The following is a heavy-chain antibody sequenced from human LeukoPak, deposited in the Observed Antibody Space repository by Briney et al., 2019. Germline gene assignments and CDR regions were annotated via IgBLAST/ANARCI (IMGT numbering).Heavy chain of an antibody. V-gene: IGHV3-30*18. Sequence: PGRSLRLSCAASGFTFSSYGMHWVRQAPGKGLEWVAVISYDGSNKYYADSVKGRFTIPRDNSKNTLYLQMNSLRAEDTAAYYCAKELRGYSYGLRNNWFDPWGQGTLVTVSS. CDR3: AKELRGYSYGLRNNWFDP. D-gene: IGHD5-18*01. CDR2: ISYDGSNK. J-gene: IGHJ5*02. CDR1: GFTFSSYG.